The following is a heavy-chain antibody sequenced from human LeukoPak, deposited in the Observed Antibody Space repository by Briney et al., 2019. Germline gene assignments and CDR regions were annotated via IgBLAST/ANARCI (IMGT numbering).Heavy chain of an antibody. CDR1: GYTLTGYY. CDR3: ARHYGSGSYYSY. D-gene: IGHD3-10*01. CDR2: INPNTGGT. V-gene: IGHV1-2*03. Sequence: LGASVKVSCKASGYTLTGYYMHWVRQAPGQGLEWMGWINPNTGGTNYAQKFQGRVTMTRDTSISTAYTELSRLRSDDTAVYYCARHYGSGSYYSYWGQGTLVTVSS. J-gene: IGHJ4*02.